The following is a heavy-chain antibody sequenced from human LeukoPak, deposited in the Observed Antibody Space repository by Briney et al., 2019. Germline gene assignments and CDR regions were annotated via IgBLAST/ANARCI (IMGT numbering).Heavy chain of an antibody. CDR1: GGSTSSYF. CDR3: SSGGGYRIET. J-gene: IGHJ5*02. D-gene: IGHD6-19*01. V-gene: IGHV4-59*01. CDR2: IHNSGDT. Sequence: SETLSLTCTVSGGSTSSYFWSWIRQPPGKGLEWIGYIHNSGDTNYNPSLKGRVTISADTSKSQFSLKLSSVTTADTAVYHCSSGGGYRIETWGQGTLVTVSS.